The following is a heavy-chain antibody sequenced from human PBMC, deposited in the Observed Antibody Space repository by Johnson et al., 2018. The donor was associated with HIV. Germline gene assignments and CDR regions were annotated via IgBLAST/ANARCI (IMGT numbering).Heavy chain of an antibody. V-gene: IGHV3-23*04. Sequence: VYLVESGGGLVQPGGSLRLSCAASGFTFSNFAMNWVRQAPGKGLEWVSVISGSGGSTYYADSVKGRFTISRDNSKNTLYLQMSSLKVEDTAMYYCARDGESQQLPLGDAFDVWGQGTMVTVSS. CDR2: ISGSGGST. J-gene: IGHJ3*01. CDR1: GFTFSNFA. CDR3: ARDGESQQLPLGDAFDV. D-gene: IGHD6-13*01.